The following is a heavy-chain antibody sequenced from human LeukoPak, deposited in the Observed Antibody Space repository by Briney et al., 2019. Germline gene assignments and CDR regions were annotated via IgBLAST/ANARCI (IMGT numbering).Heavy chain of an antibody. CDR3: ARDLYGGNSASWVDL. CDR1: GFTFKHYG. J-gene: IGHJ5*02. CDR2: IWYDGSNT. D-gene: IGHD4-23*01. V-gene: IGHV3-33*01. Sequence: GRSLRLSCGASGFTFKHYGMHWARQAPGKGLEGVAVIWYDGSNTFYADSVKGRFTISRDNSNNTLYLQVNSLRAEDTAVYYCARDLYGGNSASWVDLWGQGTLVTVSS.